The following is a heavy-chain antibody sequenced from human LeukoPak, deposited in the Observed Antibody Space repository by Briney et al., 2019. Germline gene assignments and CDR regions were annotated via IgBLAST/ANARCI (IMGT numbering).Heavy chain of an antibody. V-gene: IGHV3-30*18. J-gene: IGHJ4*02. D-gene: IGHD6-6*01. Sequence: VAVISYDGSNKYYADSVKGRFTISRDNSKNTLYLQMNSLRAEDTAVYYCAKLFGSSSPFDYWGQGTLVTVSS. CDR3: AKLFGSSSPFDY. CDR2: ISYDGSNK.